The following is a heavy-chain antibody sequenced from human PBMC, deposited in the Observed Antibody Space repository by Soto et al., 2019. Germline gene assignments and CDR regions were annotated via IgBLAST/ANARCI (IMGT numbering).Heavy chain of an antibody. CDR3: ASDLGCSSTSCYVGWFDP. CDR2: IKQDGSEK. Sequence: EVQLVESGGGLVQPGGSLRLSCAASGFTFSSYWMSWVRQAPGKGLEWVANIKQDGSEKYYVDSVKGRFTISRDNAKNSLYLQMNSLRAEDTAVYYCASDLGCSSTSCYVGWFDPWGQGTLVTVSS. CDR1: GFTFSSYW. V-gene: IGHV3-7*05. J-gene: IGHJ5*02. D-gene: IGHD2-2*01.